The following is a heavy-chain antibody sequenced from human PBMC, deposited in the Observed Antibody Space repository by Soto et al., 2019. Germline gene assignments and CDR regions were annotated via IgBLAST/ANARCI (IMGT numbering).Heavy chain of an antibody. CDR2: INPNSGGT. CDR1: GYTFTGYY. D-gene: IGHD6-13*01. CDR3: ARSIAAAGPRGPFDI. J-gene: IGHJ3*02. Sequence: ASVKVSCKASGYTFTGYYMHWVRQAPGQGLEWMGWINPNSGGTNYAQKFQGRVTMTRDTSISTAYMELSRLRSDDTAVYYCARSIAAAGPRGPFDIWGQGTMVTVSS. V-gene: IGHV1-2*02.